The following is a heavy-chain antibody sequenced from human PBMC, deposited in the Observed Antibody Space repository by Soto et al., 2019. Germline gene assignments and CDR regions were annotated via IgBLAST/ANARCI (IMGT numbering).Heavy chain of an antibody. CDR1: GGTFSSYA. CDR3: ASCGGDCYRVYYYYYGMDV. D-gene: IGHD2-21*02. CDR2: IIPIFGTA. Sequence: ASVKVSCKASGGTFSSYAISWVRQAPGQGLEWMGGIIPIFGTANYAQKFQGRVTITADESTSTAYMELSSLRSEDTAVYYCASCGGDCYRVYYYYYGMDVWGQGTTVTVS. V-gene: IGHV1-69*13. J-gene: IGHJ6*02.